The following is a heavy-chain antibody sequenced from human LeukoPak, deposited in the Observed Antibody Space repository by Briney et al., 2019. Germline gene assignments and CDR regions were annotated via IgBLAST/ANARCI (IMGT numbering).Heavy chain of an antibody. CDR2: IYHSGST. D-gene: IGHD2-21*02. V-gene: IGHV4-4*02. CDR1: GGSISSSNW. CDR3: ARLLGGLLFEVNWFDP. Sequence: PSGTLSLTCAVSGGSISSSNWWSWVRQPPGKGLEWIGEIYHSGSTNYNPSLKSRVTISVDKSKNQFSLKLSSVTAADTAVYYCARLLGGLLFEVNWFDPWGQGTLVTVSS. J-gene: IGHJ5*02.